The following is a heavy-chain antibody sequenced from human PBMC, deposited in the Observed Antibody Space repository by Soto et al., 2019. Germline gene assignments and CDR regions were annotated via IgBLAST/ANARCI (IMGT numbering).Heavy chain of an antibody. CDR1: GFSLTTRPMG. Sequence: QITLKESGPTLVKPTQTLTLTCTFSGFSLTTRPMGVGWIRQPPGKALEWLVVIYWDDDKRYSPSLKSRLTITKDTSKNQVVLTMTNMDPVDTATYYCAHRLSGYSWNGGYFDYWGQGALVTVSS. CDR3: AHRLSGYSWNGGYFDY. D-gene: IGHD1-1*01. J-gene: IGHJ4*02. CDR2: IYWDDDK. V-gene: IGHV2-5*02.